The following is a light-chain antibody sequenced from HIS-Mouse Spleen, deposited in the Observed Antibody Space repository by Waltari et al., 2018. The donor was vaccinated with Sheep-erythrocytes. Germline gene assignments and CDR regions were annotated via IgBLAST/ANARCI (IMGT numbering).Light chain of an antibody. V-gene: IGLV2-23*01. Sequence: QSALTQPASVSGSPGQSITISCTGTSSDVGSYNLVSWYQQHPGKAPKHMMYEGSKRPSGVSNRFSGSKSGNTASLTISGLQAEDEADYYCCSYAGSSTPWVFGGGTKLTVL. CDR2: EGS. CDR1: SSDVGSYNL. CDR3: CSYAGSSTPWV. J-gene: IGLJ3*02.